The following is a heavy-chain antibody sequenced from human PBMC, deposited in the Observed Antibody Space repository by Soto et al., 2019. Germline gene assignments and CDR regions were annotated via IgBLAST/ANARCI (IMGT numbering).Heavy chain of an antibody. D-gene: IGHD2-2*02. CDR3: ARDGCSSTSCYTSNWFDP. J-gene: IGHJ5*02. CDR1: GGTFSSYA. Sequence: QVQLVQSGAEVKKPGSSVKVSCKASGGTFSSYAISWVRQAPGQGLEWMGGIIPIFGTANYAQKLQGRVTITADESTRTADMELSSLRSEDTAVYYCARDGCSSTSCYTSNWFDPWGQGTLVTVSS. CDR2: IIPIFGTA. V-gene: IGHV1-69*01.